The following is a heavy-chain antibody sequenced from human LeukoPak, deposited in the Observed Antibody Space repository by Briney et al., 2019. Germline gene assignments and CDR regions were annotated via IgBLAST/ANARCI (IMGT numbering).Heavy chain of an antibody. D-gene: IGHD5-24*01. J-gene: IGHJ4*02. CDR1: GFTFPTYA. V-gene: IGHV3-23*01. CDR3: VKEFPQSRWLQFGH. CDR2: INVSGGST. Sequence: GGSLRLSCAASGFTFPTYAMTWVRQAPGKGLEWVATINVSGGSTYYADSVKGRFTISRDNSKNTLYLQMDSLRAEDTAIYYCVKEFPQSRWLQFGHWGQGTLVTVSS.